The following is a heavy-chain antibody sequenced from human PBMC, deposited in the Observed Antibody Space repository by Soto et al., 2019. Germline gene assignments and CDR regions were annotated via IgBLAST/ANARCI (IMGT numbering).Heavy chain of an antibody. CDR1: GLSLSTSGVG. V-gene: IGHV2-5*02. CDR2: SYWDDDK. CDR3: ARALDFWSAYFDY. J-gene: IGHJ4*02. D-gene: IGHD3-3*01. Sequence: SGPTPGNPTQTLTLTCTFSGLSLSTSGVGVGWIRQPPGKALEGVALSYWDDDKRYSPSLKGRLTITKDTSKNQVVLTVTNMDPVDTATYYCARALDFWSAYFDYWGQGSLVTVSS.